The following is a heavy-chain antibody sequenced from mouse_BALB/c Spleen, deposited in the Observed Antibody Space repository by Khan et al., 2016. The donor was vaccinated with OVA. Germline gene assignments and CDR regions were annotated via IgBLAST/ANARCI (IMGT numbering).Heavy chain of an antibody. CDR1: GYTFTSYW. CDR2: IYPSSNYT. J-gene: IGHJ2*01. Sequence: QVQLQQSGAELAKPGASVKMSCKASGYTFTSYWVHWVKQRPGQGLEWIGYIYPSSNYTESNQNFKDKATLTADKSSSTAYMQRSSLTAEDSAVYYCARDRIDYWGQGTTLTVSA. V-gene: IGHV1-7*01. CDR3: ARDRIDY.